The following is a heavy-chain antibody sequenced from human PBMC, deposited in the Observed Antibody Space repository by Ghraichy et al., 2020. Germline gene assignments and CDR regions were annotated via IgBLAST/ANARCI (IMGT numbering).Heavy chain of an antibody. V-gene: IGHV3-7*01. J-gene: IGHJ4*02. Sequence: GWSLRLSCAASGFTFNNYWMSWVRQAPGKGLEWVANINPDGSEKYSVDSMKSRFTISRDNAKNSLYLQMNSLRAEDTAVYYCARFRPFDYWGQGTLVTVSS. CDR2: INPDGSEK. CDR3: ARFRPFDY. CDR1: GFTFNNYW.